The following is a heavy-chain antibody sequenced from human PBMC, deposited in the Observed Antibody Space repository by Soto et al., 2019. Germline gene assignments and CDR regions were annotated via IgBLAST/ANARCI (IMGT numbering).Heavy chain of an antibody. V-gene: IGHV4-31*03. Sequence: SETLSLTCTVSGGSISGGGYYWSWIRQHPGKGLEWIGYIYYSGSTYYNPSLKSRVTISVDTSKNQFSLKLSSVTAADTAVYYCARDRYDFWSGYYHSWFDPWGQGTLVTVSS. CDR3: ARDRYDFWSGYYHSWFDP. D-gene: IGHD3-3*01. CDR1: GGSISGGGYY. CDR2: IYYSGST. J-gene: IGHJ5*02.